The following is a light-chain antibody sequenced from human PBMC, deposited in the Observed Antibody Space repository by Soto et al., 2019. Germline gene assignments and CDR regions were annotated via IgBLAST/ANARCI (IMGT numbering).Light chain of an antibody. Sequence: QSALTKPPSASGSPGQSVDISCTGTASDIGGYTFVSWYQQHPGKAPKLLIYDVNKRPSGVPDRFSGSKSGNTASLTVSGLQSEDEADYYCSAHGGTNPYVFGTGTKLTVL. CDR3: SAHGGTNPYV. CDR1: ASDIGGYTF. V-gene: IGLV2-8*01. CDR2: DVN. J-gene: IGLJ1*01.